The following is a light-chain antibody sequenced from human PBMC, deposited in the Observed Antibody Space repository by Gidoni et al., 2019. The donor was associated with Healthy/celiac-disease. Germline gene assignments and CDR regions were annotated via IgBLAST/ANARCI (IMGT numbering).Light chain of an antibody. CDR3: QQYDNLGFT. Sequence: DIKMTQSPSSLSASVGDRVTITCQASQDISNYLNWYQQKPGEAPQLLIYEASNLETGVPSSFSGSGSGTDFTFTISSLQPEDIATYYCQQYDNLGFTFGPGTKVDIK. CDR2: EAS. J-gene: IGKJ3*01. V-gene: IGKV1-33*01. CDR1: QDISNY.